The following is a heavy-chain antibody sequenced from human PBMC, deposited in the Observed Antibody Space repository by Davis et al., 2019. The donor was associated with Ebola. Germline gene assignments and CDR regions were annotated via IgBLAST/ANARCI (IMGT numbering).Heavy chain of an antibody. V-gene: IGHV4-59*11. CDR3: ARRYSGYLVNWFDP. J-gene: IGHJ5*02. CDR1: GGSISSHY. CDR2: IYYSGST. D-gene: IGHD5-12*01. Sequence: PSETLSLTCTVSGGSISSHYWSWIRQPPGKGLEWIGYIYYSGSTNYNPSLKSRVTISVDPSKNQFSLKLSSVTAADTAVYYCARRYSGYLVNWFDPWGQGTLVTVSS.